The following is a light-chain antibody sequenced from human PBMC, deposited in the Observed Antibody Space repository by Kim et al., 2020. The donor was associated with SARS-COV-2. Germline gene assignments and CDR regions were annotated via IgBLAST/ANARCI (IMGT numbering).Light chain of an antibody. CDR3: GTWDSSLSAGV. CDR1: SSNIGNNY. V-gene: IGLV1-51*01. J-gene: IGLJ2*01. Sequence: GQKVTISVSGSSSNIGNNYVSWYQQLPGTAPKLLIYDNNKRPSGIPDRFSGSKSGTSATLGITGLQTGDEADYYCGTWDSSLSAGVFGGGTQLTVL. CDR2: DNN.